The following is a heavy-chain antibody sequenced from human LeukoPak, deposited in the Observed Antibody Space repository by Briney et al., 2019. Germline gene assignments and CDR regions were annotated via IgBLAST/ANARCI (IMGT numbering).Heavy chain of an antibody. J-gene: IGHJ4*02. CDR2: IKGDGIST. CDR1: GFDFSSNW. V-gene: IGHV3-74*01. D-gene: IGHD3-3*01. Sequence: GGSLRLSCAASGFDFSSNWMHWVRHAPGQGLVWVSRIKGDGISTNYTDSVKGRFTISRDIAKNTLYLQMNSLRAEDTGVYYCAKDHYWSIDYWGRGTLVTVSS. CDR3: AKDHYWSIDY.